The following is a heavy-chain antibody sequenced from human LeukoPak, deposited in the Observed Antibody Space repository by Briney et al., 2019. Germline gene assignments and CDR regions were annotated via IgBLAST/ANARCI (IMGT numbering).Heavy chain of an antibody. CDR2: INHSGST. J-gene: IGHJ4*02. V-gene: IGHV4-34*01. CDR1: GGSFSGYY. D-gene: IGHD2-2*01. CDR3: ARILGYCSSTSCHYFDY. Sequence: PSETLSLTCAVYGGSFSGYYWSLIRQPPGKGLEWIGEINHSGSTNYNPSLKSRVTISVDTSKNQFSLKLSSVTAADTAVYYCARILGYCSSTSCHYFDYWGQGTLVTVSS.